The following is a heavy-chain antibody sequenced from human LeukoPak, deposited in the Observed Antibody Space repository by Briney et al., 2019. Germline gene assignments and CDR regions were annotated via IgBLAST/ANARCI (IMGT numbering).Heavy chain of an antibody. CDR3: ARGMRVAATDDYVWGSYRLPLAY. D-gene: IGHD3-16*02. V-gene: IGHV3-21*01. CDR1: GFTFSSYS. J-gene: IGHJ4*02. CDR2: ISSSSSYI. Sequence: RAGGSLRLSCAASGFTFSSYSMNWVRQAPGKGLEWVSSISSSSSYIYYADSVKGRFTISRDNAKNSLYLQMNSLRAEDTAVYYCARGMRVAATDDYVWGSYRLPLAYWGQGTLVTVSS.